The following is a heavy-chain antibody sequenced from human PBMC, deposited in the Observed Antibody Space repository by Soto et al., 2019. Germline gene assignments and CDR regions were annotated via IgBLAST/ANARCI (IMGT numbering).Heavy chain of an antibody. CDR2: ISSSAHSI. V-gene: IGHV3-48*04. D-gene: IGHD2-8*01. CDR3: ARGGMNALYYFHY. J-gene: IGHJ4*02. CDR1: GFTFSSYI. Sequence: PGGSLRLSCAASGFTFSSYIMNWIRQIPGRGLEWVSYISSSAHSIQYADSVKGRFTISRDIPKNSLSLQMNSLRAEDTAVYFCARGGMNALYYFHYWGQGIQVTVSS.